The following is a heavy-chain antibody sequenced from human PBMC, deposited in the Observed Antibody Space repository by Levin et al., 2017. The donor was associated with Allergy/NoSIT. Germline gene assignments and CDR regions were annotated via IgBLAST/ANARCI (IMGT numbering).Heavy chain of an antibody. V-gene: IGHV3-9*01. CDR2: ISWNSGSI. Sequence: LSLTCAASGFTFDDSAMHWVRQAPGKGLEWVSGISWNSGSIGYADSVKGRFTISRDNAKNSPYLQMNSLRAEDTAVYYCAKDYYYGDYVGAFDIWGQGTMVTVSS. CDR1: GFTFDDSA. J-gene: IGHJ3*02. CDR3: AKDYYYGDYVGAFDI. D-gene: IGHD4-17*01.